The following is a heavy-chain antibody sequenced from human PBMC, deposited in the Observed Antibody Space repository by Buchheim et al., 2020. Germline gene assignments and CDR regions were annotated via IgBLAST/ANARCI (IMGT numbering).Heavy chain of an antibody. V-gene: IGHV3-33*01. J-gene: IGHJ6*02. D-gene: IGHD3-3*01. Sequence: QVQLVESGGGVVQPGRSLRLSCAASGFTFSSYGMHWVRQAPGKGLEWVAVIWYDGSNKYYADSVKGRFTISRDNSKHTLYLQMNSLRAEDTAVYYCARDASITIFGVVIHYYYYGMDVWGQGTT. CDR3: ARDASITIFGVVIHYYYYGMDV. CDR1: GFTFSSYG. CDR2: IWYDGSNK.